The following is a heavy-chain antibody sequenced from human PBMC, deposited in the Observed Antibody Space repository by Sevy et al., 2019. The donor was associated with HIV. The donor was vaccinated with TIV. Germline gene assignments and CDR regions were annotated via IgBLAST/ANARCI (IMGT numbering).Heavy chain of an antibody. D-gene: IGHD6-19*01. Sequence: GGSLRLSCAASGFTFSDYYICWIRQAPGKGLEWVAYISSGGSTIYYADSVKGRFTISRDNAKNSLYLQMNSLRAEDTAVYDCARRQSGWSFDYWGQGTLVTVSS. CDR2: ISSGGSTI. CDR1: GFTFSDYY. J-gene: IGHJ4*02. V-gene: IGHV3-11*01. CDR3: ARRQSGWSFDY.